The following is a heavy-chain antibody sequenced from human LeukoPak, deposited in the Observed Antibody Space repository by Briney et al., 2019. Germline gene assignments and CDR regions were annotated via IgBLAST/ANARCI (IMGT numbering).Heavy chain of an antibody. D-gene: IGHD6-19*01. J-gene: IGHJ4*02. CDR1: GFTFSSYS. V-gene: IGHV3-21*01. Sequence: GGSLRLSCAASGFTFSSYSTNWVRQAPGEGLEWVSSISSSSSYIYYADSVKGRFTISRDNAKNPLYLQMNSLRAEDTAVYYCARRNGYSSGWYSWGFDYLGQGTLVTVSS. CDR2: ISSSSSYI. CDR3: ARRNGYSSGWYSWGFDY.